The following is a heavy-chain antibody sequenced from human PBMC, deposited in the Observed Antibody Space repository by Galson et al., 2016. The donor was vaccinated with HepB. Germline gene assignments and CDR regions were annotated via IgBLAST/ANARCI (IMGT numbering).Heavy chain of an antibody. CDR2: ITVSGGRT. D-gene: IGHD1-14*01. Sequence: SLRLSCAASGFTFRNYAMTWVRQAPGKGLEWVSTITVSGGRTYYAESVKGRFTISRDNSKDTLHLQMHSLRAEDTAVYYCAVGAEVLDYWGQGTLVTVSS. V-gene: IGHV3-23*01. J-gene: IGHJ4*02. CDR1: GFTFRNYA. CDR3: AVGAEVLDY.